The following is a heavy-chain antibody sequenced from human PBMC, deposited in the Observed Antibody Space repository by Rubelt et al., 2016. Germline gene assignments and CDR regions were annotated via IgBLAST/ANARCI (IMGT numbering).Heavy chain of an antibody. CDR3: AKDDYYDSSGYGPFDY. D-gene: IGHD3-22*01. J-gene: IGHJ4*02. CDR2: IWYDGSNK. CDR1: GFTFSSYG. Sequence: VQPGRSLRLSCAASGFTFSSYGMHWVRQAPGKGLEWVAVIWYDGSNKYYADSVKGRFTISRDNSKNTLYLQMNSLRAEDTAVYYCAKDDYYDSSGYGPFDYWGQGTLVTVSS. V-gene: IGHV3-33*06.